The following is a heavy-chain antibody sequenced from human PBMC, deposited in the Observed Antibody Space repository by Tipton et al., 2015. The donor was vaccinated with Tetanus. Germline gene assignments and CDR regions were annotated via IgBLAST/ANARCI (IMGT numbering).Heavy chain of an antibody. V-gene: IGHV3-53*05. Sequence: SLRLSCAASGFTVSSNYMSWVRQTPGKGLEWVSVIYSGGSTYYADSVKGRFTISRDNSKNTLSLQMNSLRPEDTAVYYCATAAFSTSWHFDYWGQGTLVTVSS. CDR1: GFTVSSNY. CDR3: ATAAFSTSWHFDY. D-gene: IGHD2-2*01. CDR2: IYSGGST. J-gene: IGHJ4*02.